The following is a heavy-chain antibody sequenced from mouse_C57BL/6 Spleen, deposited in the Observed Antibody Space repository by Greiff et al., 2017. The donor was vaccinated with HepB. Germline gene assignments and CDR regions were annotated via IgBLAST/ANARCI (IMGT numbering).Heavy chain of an antibody. Sequence: QVQLQPPGAELVMPGASVKLSCKASGYTFTSYWMHWVKQRPGQGLEWIGEIDPSDSYTNYNQKFKGKSTLAVDKSSSTAYMQLSSLTSENSAVYYCARGKYYGSSPWFAYWGQGTLVTVSA. CDR1: GYTFTSYW. D-gene: IGHD1-1*01. CDR2: IDPSDSYT. J-gene: IGHJ3*01. V-gene: IGHV1-69*01. CDR3: ARGKYYGSSPWFAY.